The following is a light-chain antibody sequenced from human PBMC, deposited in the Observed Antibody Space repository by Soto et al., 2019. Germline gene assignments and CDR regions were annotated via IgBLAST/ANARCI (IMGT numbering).Light chain of an antibody. J-gene: IGKJ4*01. CDR1: QDITLY. Sequence: DIQMTQSPSSLSASVGDRVTITCQASQDITLYLNWYQQRPGKAPNLIIYDASNLETGVPSRFSGSGSGTHCTLTISSLQPEDIATYHCQQYNNLPLTFGGGTKVDI. V-gene: IGKV1-33*01. CDR2: DAS. CDR3: QQYNNLPLT.